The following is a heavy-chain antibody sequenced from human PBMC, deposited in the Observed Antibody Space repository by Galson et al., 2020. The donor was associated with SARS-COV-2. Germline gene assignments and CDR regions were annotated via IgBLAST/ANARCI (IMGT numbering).Heavy chain of an antibody. CDR3: ARILDY. V-gene: IGHV4-38-2*02. J-gene: IGHJ4*02. CDR2: IYNSGTT. CDR1: GYSISSGYY. Sequence: SETLSLTCTVSGYSISSGYYWGWIRQHPGKGLEFIGSIYNSGTTYYNPPLRSRVTISVDTSQNQFSLKLTSVTAADTAVYYCARILDYWGQGTLVTVSS.